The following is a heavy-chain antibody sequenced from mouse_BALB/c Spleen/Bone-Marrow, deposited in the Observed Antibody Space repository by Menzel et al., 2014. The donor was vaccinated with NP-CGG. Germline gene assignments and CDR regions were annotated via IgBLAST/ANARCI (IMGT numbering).Heavy chain of an antibody. CDR3: ARTLILRYWYFDV. V-gene: IGHV14-3*02. CDR1: GFNIKDTY. J-gene: IGHJ1*01. CDR2: IDPANGNT. D-gene: IGHD1-1*01. Sequence: VQLQQPGAELVKPGASVKLSCTASGFNIKDTYMHWVKQRPEQGLEWIGRIDPANGNTKYDPKFQGKATITADTSSNTAYLQLSSLTSEDTAVYYCARTLILRYWYFDVWGAGTTVTVSS.